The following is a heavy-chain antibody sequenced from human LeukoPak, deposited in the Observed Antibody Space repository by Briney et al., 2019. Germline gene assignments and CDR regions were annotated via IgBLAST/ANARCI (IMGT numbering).Heavy chain of an antibody. D-gene: IGHD4-11*01. CDR3: ANEYSKGDI. V-gene: IGHV3-23*01. CDR1: GFTFSDYY. CDR2: ISGSGDSR. J-gene: IGHJ3*02. Sequence: TGGSLRLSCAPSGFTFSDYYMSWVRQAPGKGLEWVSGISGSGDSRYYADSVKGRFTISRDNSKNTLFLQMHSLRADDTAVYYCANEYSKGDIWGQGTMVTVSS.